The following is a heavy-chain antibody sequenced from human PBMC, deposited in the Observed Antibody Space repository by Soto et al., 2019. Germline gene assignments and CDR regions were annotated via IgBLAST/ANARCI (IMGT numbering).Heavy chain of an antibody. CDR2: IFYSGHL. V-gene: IGHV4-59*01. J-gene: IGHJ4*02. CDR3: AREGGGYRFDY. D-gene: IGHD1-26*01. Sequence: QVQLQESGPGLVKPSETLSLTCTVSGASFTTYYWSWVRQPPGKGLEWIGYIFYSGHLKYNPSLKSLPTISVDPSKNQIPLRLPSVTAADTAVYYWAREGGGYRFDYWGQGTLVTVSS. CDR1: GASFTTYY.